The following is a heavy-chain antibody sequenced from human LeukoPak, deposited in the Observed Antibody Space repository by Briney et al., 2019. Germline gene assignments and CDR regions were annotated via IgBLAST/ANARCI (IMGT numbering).Heavy chain of an antibody. Sequence: GGSLRLSCAASGFTFSNAWMSWVRQAPGKGLEWVGRIKSKTDGGTTDYAAPVKGRFTISRDDSKNTLYLRMNSLKTEDTAVYYCTTDPMANYYDSSGYYFYFDYWGQGTLVTVSS. D-gene: IGHD3-22*01. CDR1: GFTFSNAW. J-gene: IGHJ4*02. CDR2: IKSKTDGGTT. CDR3: TTDPMANYYDSSGYYFYFDY. V-gene: IGHV3-15*01.